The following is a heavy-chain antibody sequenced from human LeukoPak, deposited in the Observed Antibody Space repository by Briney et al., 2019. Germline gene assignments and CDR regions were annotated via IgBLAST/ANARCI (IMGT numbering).Heavy chain of an antibody. Sequence: GESLKISCKASGYSFTTYWIDWVRPVPGKGLEWMGIIYPGDSDTTYGPSFEGQVAISTDRSITTAYLQWNSLQPSDTAIYYCARHQSGRRYDGFDICGQGTMVTVSS. CDR2: IYPGDSDT. V-gene: IGHV5-51*01. J-gene: IGHJ3*02. CDR3: ARHQSGRRYDGFDI. D-gene: IGHD3-3*01. CDR1: GYSFTTYW.